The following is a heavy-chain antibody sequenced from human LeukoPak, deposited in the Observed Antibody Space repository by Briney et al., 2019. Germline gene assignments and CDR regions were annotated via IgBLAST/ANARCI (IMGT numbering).Heavy chain of an antibody. CDR1: GFTSSSYA. Sequence: GGSLRLSCAASGFTSSSYAMSWVRQAPGKGLEWVSAISSSGGSTYYADSVKGRFTISRDNSKNTLYLQMNSLRAEDTAVYYCAKSPSTARVFYYYYMDVWGKGTTVTVSS. J-gene: IGHJ6*03. D-gene: IGHD5-18*01. CDR2: ISSSGGST. V-gene: IGHV3-23*01. CDR3: AKSPSTARVFYYYYMDV.